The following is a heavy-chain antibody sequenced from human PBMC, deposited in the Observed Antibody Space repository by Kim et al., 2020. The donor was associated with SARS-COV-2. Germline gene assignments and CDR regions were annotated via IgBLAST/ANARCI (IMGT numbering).Heavy chain of an antibody. Sequence: GGSLRLSCAASGLTFTNAWMTWVRQAPGKGLEWVGRIKSTTDGGTTDYAGPVKGRFIISRDDSQNTLYLQMNSLKTDDTAVYYCSTRLLFAFDYYGLDVWGPGTTVTVPS. J-gene: IGHJ6*02. D-gene: IGHD2-21*01. CDR1: GLTFTNAW. V-gene: IGHV3-15*01. CDR2: IKSTTDGGTT. CDR3: STRLLFAFDYYGLDV.